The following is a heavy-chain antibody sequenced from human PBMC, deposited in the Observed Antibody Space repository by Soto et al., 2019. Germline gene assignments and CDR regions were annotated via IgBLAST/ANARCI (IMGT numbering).Heavy chain of an antibody. CDR1: GFTFSSYT. CDR2: ISSSSSYI. D-gene: IGHD5-12*01. CDR3: ARVGDGYNIAY. V-gene: IGHV3-21*01. J-gene: IGHJ4*02. Sequence: EVQLVESGGGLVKPGGSLRLSCAASGFTFSSYTMNWVRQAPGKGLEWVSSISSSSSYIYYADSVKGRFTISRDNAKNSLYLQMNSLRAEDTAAYYCARVGDGYNIAYWGQGTLVTVSS.